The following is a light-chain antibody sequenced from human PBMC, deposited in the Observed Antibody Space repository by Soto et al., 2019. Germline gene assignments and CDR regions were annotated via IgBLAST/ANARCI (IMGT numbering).Light chain of an antibody. J-gene: IGKJ2*01. Sequence: DIQMTQSPSSLSASVGDRVTITCRPSQNISNNLNWYQQKPGKAPNLLIYAASSLHSAVPSRFSGSGSGTDCTLTISSLQPEDFATYFCQQSYTTPRTFGQGTKLQIK. V-gene: IGKV1-39*01. CDR1: QNISNN. CDR2: AAS. CDR3: QQSYTTPRT.